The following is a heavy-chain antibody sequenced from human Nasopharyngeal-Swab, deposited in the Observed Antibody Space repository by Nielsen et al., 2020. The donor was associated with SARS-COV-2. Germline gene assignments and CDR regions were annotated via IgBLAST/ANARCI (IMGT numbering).Heavy chain of an antibody. V-gene: IGHV4-59*01. CDR3: AREYQSTYYYDSSGPIYDAFDI. Sequence: SETLSLTCTVSGGSISSYYWSWIRQPPGKGLEWIGYIYYSGSTNYNPSLKSRVTISVDTSKNQFSLKLSSVTAADTAVYYCAREYQSTYYYDSSGPIYDAFDIWGQGTMVTDSS. J-gene: IGHJ3*02. CDR2: IYYSGST. D-gene: IGHD3-22*01. CDR1: GGSISSYY.